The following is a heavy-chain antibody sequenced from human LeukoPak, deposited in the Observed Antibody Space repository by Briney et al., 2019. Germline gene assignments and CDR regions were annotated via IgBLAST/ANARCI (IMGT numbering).Heavy chain of an antibody. CDR3: ARGRHDITMIVVVMTSVSYYLDV. V-gene: IGHV4-34*01. Sequence: SETLSLTCAVYGGSFSGYHWTWIRQSPGKGLEWIGDINPSGSTYYNPSLKSRLTISVDTSKNQFSLKLRSVTAADTAVYCCARGRHDITMIVVVMTSVSYYLDVWGKGTTVTVS. CDR2: INPSGST. D-gene: IGHD3-22*01. J-gene: IGHJ6*03. CDR1: GGSFSGYH.